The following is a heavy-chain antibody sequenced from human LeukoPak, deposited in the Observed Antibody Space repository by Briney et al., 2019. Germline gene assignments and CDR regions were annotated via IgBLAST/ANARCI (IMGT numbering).Heavy chain of an antibody. CDR3: ARVNGNPDY. V-gene: IGHV4-38-2*01. CDR2: IHHSGST. D-gene: IGHD1-14*01. CDR1: GYSISRGYH. Sequence: SETLCLTCAVSGYSISRGYHWGWIRQPPGKGLEWIGSIHHSGSTYYNSSLKSRVTISVDTSKNQFSLKVSSVTAADTAVYYCARVNGNPDYWGQGALVTVSS. J-gene: IGHJ4*02.